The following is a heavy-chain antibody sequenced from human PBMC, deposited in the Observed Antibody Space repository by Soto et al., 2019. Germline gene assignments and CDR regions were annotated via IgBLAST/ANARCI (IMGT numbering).Heavy chain of an antibody. V-gene: IGHV3-30-3*01. J-gene: IGHJ3*02. CDR3: ADSSSWYITAFDN. Sequence: LRLSCAASGFTFSSYAMHWVRQAPGKGLEWVAVISYDGSNKYYADSVKGRFTISRDNSKNTLYLQMNSLRAEDTAVYYCADSSSWYITAFDNWGQGTMVTVSS. CDR1: GFTFSSYA. D-gene: IGHD6-13*01. CDR2: ISYDGSNK.